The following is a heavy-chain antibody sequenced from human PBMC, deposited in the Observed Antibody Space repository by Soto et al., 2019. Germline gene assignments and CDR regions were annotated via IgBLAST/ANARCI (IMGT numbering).Heavy chain of an antibody. V-gene: IGHV3-23*01. CDR1: GFTFGDYA. Sequence: GSVRLSCAGSGFTFGDYAMNWVRQAPGKGLEWVAGIRGGASTTYYADSVKGRFSIARDNSANTLSLQMHSLRAEDTAIYYCAKIKPLQSGRFYYYAMDVWGQGTALTVSS. CDR3: AKIKPLQSGRFYYYAMDV. CDR2: IRGGASTT. J-gene: IGHJ6*02. D-gene: IGHD2-15*01.